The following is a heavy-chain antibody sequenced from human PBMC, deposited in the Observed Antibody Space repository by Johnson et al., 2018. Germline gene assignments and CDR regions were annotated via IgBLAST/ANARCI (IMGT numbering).Heavy chain of an antibody. CDR3: AKGQGDGRDFHSYGMYV. D-gene: IGHD3-10*01. J-gene: IGHJ6*02. CDR1: GDSINSDY. V-gene: IGHV4-59*01. Sequence: QVQLQESGPGLVKSSETLSLTCTVSGDSINSDYWSWIRQPPGRGLEWIVYLYNSGSTRYNPSLKTRVTISVDKSKKPFSRNLSSVTAADTAVYYGAKGQGDGRDFHSYGMYVWGQGTTVTVSS. CDR2: LYNSGST.